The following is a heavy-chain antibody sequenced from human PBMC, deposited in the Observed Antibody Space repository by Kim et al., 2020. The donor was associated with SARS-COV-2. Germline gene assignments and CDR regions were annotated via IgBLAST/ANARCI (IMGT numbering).Heavy chain of an antibody. CDR3: AKEVAVAYTPYFDF. V-gene: IGHV3-23*01. D-gene: IGHD3-16*01. Sequence: GGSLRLSCAASGFTFSSYAMSWVRQAPGKRLEWVSGISNNGIVPNYADSVKGRFTISRDNSKNTLYVQMNSLRAEDTAVYYCAKEVAVAYTPYFDFWGQGTLVTVSS. CDR2: ISNNGIVP. CDR1: GFTFSSYA. J-gene: IGHJ4*02.